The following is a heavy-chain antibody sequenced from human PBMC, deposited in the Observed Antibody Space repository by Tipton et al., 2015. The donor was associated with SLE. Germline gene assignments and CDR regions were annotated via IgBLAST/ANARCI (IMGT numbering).Heavy chain of an antibody. CDR2: ISPYNGKT. D-gene: IGHD6-25*01. V-gene: IGHV1-18*01. Sequence: QLVQSGAEVKKPGASVKVSCKASGYTFTSYDINWVRQAPGKGIEWMGWISPYNGKTHYAQNVQGRVTMTTDTSTGTAYMELMSLRSDDTSVYYCARGGLSAAPDNYCYYYIDVWGTGTAFTVSS. J-gene: IGHJ6*03. CDR3: ARGGLSAAPDNYCYYYIDV. CDR1: GYTFTSYD.